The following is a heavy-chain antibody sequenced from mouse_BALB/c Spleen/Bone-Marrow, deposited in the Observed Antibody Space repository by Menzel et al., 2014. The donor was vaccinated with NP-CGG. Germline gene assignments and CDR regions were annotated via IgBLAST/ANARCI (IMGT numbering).Heavy chain of an antibody. CDR2: IDPANGNT. CDR3: ARAYYCDSGYYVMDY. Sequence: VQLKESGTELVKPGASVKLSCTASGFNIKDTYMHWVKQRPEQGLEWIGRIDPANGNTRYDPKFQGKATITADTSSNTAYLQLTSLTSEDTAVYYCARAYYCDSGYYVMDYWGQGTSVTVSS. V-gene: IGHV14-3*02. CDR1: GFNIKDTY. J-gene: IGHJ4*01. D-gene: IGHD1-1*01.